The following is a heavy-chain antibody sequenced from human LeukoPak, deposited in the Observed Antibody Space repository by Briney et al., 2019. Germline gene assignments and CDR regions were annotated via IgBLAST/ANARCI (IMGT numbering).Heavy chain of an antibody. CDR3: ARDRHVPGLYYYYMDV. Sequence: GGSLRLSCEGSGFSLSAYNMNRVRQAPGKGLESVSYISSSSATIFYADSVKGRFTISRDNAKNSLYLQMNSLRPEDTAVYFCARDRHVPGLYYYYMDVWGKGTTVTVSS. D-gene: IGHD6-6*01. CDR2: ISSSSATI. J-gene: IGHJ6*03. CDR1: GFSLSAYN. V-gene: IGHV3-48*01.